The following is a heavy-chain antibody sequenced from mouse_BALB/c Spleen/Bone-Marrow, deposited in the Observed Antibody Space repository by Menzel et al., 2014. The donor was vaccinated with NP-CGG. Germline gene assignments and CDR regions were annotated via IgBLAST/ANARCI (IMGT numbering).Heavy chain of an antibody. Sequence: EVKLMESGGGLVQPGGSLRLSCATSGFTFTDYYMSWVRQPPGKALEWLGFIRNKANGYTTEYSASVKGRFTISRDNSQGILYLQMNTLRAEDSATYYCARDIGNYVRFAYWGQGTLVTVSA. CDR2: IRNKANGYTT. V-gene: IGHV7-3*02. D-gene: IGHD2-1*01. J-gene: IGHJ3*01. CDR1: GFTFTDYY. CDR3: ARDIGNYVRFAY.